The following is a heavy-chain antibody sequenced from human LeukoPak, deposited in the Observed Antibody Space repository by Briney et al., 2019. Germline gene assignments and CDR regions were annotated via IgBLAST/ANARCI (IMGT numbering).Heavy chain of an antibody. CDR2: VNPNSGGT. J-gene: IGHJ4*02. V-gene: IGHV1-2*02. CDR1: GYTFTDYY. D-gene: IGHD2/OR15-2a*01. CDR3: ATYTAFD. Sequence: ASAKVSCKASGYTFTDYYLHWVRQAPGQGLEWMGWVNPNSGGTNYAQKFQGRVTMTRDTSISTAYMELGGLRSDDTAVYYCATYTAFDWGQGTLVTVSS.